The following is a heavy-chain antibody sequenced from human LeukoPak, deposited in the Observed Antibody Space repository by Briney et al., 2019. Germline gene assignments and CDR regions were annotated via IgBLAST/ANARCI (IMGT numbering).Heavy chain of an antibody. Sequence: ASVKVSCKASGYTFTGYYMHWVRQAPGQGPEWMGRINPNSGGTNYAQKFQGRVTMTRDTSITTAYMELSRLRSDDTAVYYCARDRGSGWRTDTFDIWGQGTMVTVSS. CDR3: ARDRGSGWRTDTFDI. D-gene: IGHD6-19*01. V-gene: IGHV1-2*06. CDR1: GYTFTGYY. CDR2: INPNSGGT. J-gene: IGHJ3*02.